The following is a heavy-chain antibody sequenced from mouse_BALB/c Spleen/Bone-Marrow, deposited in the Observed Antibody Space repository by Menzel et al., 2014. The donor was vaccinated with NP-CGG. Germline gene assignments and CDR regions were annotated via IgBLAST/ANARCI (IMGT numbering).Heavy chain of an antibody. Sequence: EVKVEESGGDLVKPGGSLKLPCAASGFTFSSYGMSWVRQTPDKRLEWVATISSGGSYTYYPDSMKGRFTISRDNAKNTPYLQMSSLKSEDTAMYYCARRGNWDGRDAMDYWGQGTSVTVSS. D-gene: IGHD4-1*01. CDR3: ARRGNWDGRDAMDY. V-gene: IGHV5-6*02. J-gene: IGHJ4*01. CDR1: GFTFSSYG. CDR2: ISSGGSYT.